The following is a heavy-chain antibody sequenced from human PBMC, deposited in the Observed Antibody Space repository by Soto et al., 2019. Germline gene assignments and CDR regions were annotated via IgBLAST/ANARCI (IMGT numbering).Heavy chain of an antibody. CDR3: ARGRSVAQGLDY. J-gene: IGHJ4*02. CDR1: GGSISSGGYY. Sequence: QVQLQESCAGLVKPSQTLSLTCTVSGGSISSGGYYWSWIRQHPGKGLEWIGYIYYSGSTYYNPSLKSRVTISVDTSKNQFSLKLSSVTAADTAVYYCARGRSVAQGLDYWGQGTLVTVSS. CDR2: IYYSGST. V-gene: IGHV4-31*03.